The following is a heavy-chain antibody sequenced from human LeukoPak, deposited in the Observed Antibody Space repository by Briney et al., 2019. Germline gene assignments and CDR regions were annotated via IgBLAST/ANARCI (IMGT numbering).Heavy chain of an antibody. D-gene: IGHD3-22*01. CDR2: INHSGST. V-gene: IGHV4-34*01. CDR1: GGSFSGYY. CDR3: ARRGYYYDSSGNWFDP. J-gene: IGHJ5*02. Sequence: SETLPLTCAVYGGSFSGYYWSWIRQPPGKGLEWIGEINHSGSTNYNPSLKSRVTISVDTSKNQFSLKLSSVTAADTAVYYCARRGYYYDSSGNWFDPWGQGTLVTVSS.